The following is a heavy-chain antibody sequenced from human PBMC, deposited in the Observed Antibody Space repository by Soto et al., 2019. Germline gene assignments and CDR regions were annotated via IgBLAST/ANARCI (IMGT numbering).Heavy chain of an antibody. D-gene: IGHD2-15*01. CDR1: GFTFSNAW. CDR3: TTGDHSLVVVAATFPQFDY. Sequence: GGSLRLSCAASGFTFSNAWMNWVRQAPGKGLEWVGRIKSKTDGGTTDYAAPVKGRFTISRDDSKNTLYLQMNSLKTEDTAVYYCTTGDHSLVVVAATFPQFDYWGQGTLVTVSS. CDR2: IKSKTDGGTT. J-gene: IGHJ4*02. V-gene: IGHV3-15*07.